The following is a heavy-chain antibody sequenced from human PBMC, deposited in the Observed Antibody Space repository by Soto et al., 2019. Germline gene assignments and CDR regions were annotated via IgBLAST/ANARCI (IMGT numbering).Heavy chain of an antibody. CDR3: ARGVPGGHGDY. D-gene: IGHD2-15*01. J-gene: IGHJ4*02. CDR2: INPTAGST. Sequence: QAQLVQSGAEVKKPGASVKLSCKASGYTFPMYYIQWVRQAPGQGLEWMGMINPTAGSTDYAQKFQGRVTMTRDTSTRTVYMELSSLRSEDTAVYYCARGVPGGHGDYWGQGTLVTVSS. CDR1: GYTFPMYY. V-gene: IGHV1-46*01.